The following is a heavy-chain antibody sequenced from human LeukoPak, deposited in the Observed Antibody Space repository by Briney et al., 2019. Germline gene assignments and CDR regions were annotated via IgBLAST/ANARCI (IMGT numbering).Heavy chain of an antibody. CDR1: GFPFSSYS. Sequence: GRSLRLSCAASGFPFSSYSMNWVRQAPGEGLEWVSYISSSRTTSYADSVKGRFTISRDNAKNSLYLQMNSLRAEDTAVYYCARDLEGSGSFYRPFYDYWGQGTLVTVSS. V-gene: IGHV3-48*01. CDR2: ISSSRTT. J-gene: IGHJ4*02. D-gene: IGHD3-10*01. CDR3: ARDLEGSGSFYRPFYDY.